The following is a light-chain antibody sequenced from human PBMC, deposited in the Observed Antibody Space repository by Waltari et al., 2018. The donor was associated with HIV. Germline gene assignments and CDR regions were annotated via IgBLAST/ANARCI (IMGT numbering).Light chain of an antibody. J-gene: IGKJ3*01. V-gene: IGKV1-39*01. CDR1: QSINSF. CDR2: AAS. Sequence: DIQMTQSPSSLSASVGDRVTITCRASQSINSFLNWYQQKPGKAPKLLIYAASSLQSGVPSRFSGSGSGTDFTLTISSLQPEDFATYYCQQSYSTPFT. CDR3: QQSYSTPFT.